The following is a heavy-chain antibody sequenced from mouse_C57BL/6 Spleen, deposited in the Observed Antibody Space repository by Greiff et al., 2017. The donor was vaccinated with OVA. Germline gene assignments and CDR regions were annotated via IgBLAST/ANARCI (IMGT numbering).Heavy chain of an antibody. CDR2: IRLKSDNYAT. J-gene: IGHJ4*01. D-gene: IGHD3-1*01. CDR1: GFTFSNYW. CDR3: TRHSDYAMDY. V-gene: IGHV6-3*01. Sequence: EVKVEESGGGLVQPGGSMKLSCVASGFTFSNYWMNWVRQSPEKGLEWVAQIRLKSDNYATHYAESVKGRFTISRDDSKSSVYLQMNNLRAEDTGIYYCTRHSDYAMDYWGQGTSVTVSS.